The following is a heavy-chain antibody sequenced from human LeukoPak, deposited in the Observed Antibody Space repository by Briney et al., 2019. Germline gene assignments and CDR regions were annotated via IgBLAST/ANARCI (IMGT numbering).Heavy chain of an antibody. CDR3: ARASFPYSSSGDDY. Sequence: ASVKVSCKASGYTFTSYGMSWVRQAPGQGLEWMGWISAYNGNTNYAQKLQGRVTMTTDTSTSTAYMELRSLRSDDSAVYYCARASFPYSSSGDDYWGQGTLVTVSS. CDR2: ISAYNGNT. J-gene: IGHJ4*02. D-gene: IGHD6-6*01. CDR1: GYTFTSYG. V-gene: IGHV1-18*01.